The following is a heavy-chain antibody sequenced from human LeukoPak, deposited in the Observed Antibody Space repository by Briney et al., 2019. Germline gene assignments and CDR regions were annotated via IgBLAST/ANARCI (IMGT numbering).Heavy chain of an antibody. D-gene: IGHD6-13*01. CDR2: IYYTGGT. CDR1: GGSISSGDYY. CDR3: ARGWRAAAGTDWFAP. V-gene: IGHV4-31*03. Sequence: PSQTLSLTCTVSGGSISSGDYYWSWIRQHPGKGLEWIGYIYYTGGTYYNPSLKGRVTISVDTSKNQFSLKLTSVTAADTAVYYCARGWRAAAGTDWFAPWGQGTLVTVSS. J-gene: IGHJ5*02.